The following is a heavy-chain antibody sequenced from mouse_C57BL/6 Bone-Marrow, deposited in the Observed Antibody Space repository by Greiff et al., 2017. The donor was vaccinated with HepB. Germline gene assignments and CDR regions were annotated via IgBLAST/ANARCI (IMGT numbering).Heavy chain of an antibody. V-gene: IGHV1-81*01. CDR1: GYTFTSYG. CDR3: ARGGWLLHYAMDY. J-gene: IGHJ4*01. D-gene: IGHD2-3*01. Sequence: VQLQQSGAELARPGASVKLSCKASGYTFTSYGISWVKQRTGQGLEWIGEIYPRSGNTYYNEKFKGKATLTADKSSSTAYMELRSLTSEDSAGYFCARGGWLLHYAMDYWGQGTSVTVSS. CDR2: IYPRSGNT.